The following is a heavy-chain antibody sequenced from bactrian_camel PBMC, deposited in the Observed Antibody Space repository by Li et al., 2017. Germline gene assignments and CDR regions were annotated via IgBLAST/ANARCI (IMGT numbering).Heavy chain of an antibody. Sequence: QVQLVESGGGSVQAGGSLRLSCAASGYTYNSNCMAWSRQAPGKEREGVARIATGSGNTYYADSVKGRFAISQDNAKNTVYLQMNSLKPEDTALYYCATDVGLGYSAYNYWGQGTQVTVS. CDR1: GYTYNSNC. J-gene: IGHJ4*01. D-gene: IGHD5*01. V-gene: IGHV3S1*01. CDR2: IATGSGNT. CDR3: ATDVGLGYSAYNY.